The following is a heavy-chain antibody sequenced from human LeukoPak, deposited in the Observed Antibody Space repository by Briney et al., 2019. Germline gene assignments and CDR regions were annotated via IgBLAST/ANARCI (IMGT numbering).Heavy chain of an antibody. CDR1: GDSFSRNTCS. Sequence: SETLSLTCTVSGDSFSRNTCSWGWIRQPPGKGLEWIGSIYYTGRTFYNPSLKSRVTISVDTSKNQFSLKLSSVTAADTAVYYCARRGSMGGSFVGAFDIWGQGTMVTVSS. CDR3: ARRGSMGGSFVGAFDI. D-gene: IGHD1-26*01. CDR2: IYYTGRT. J-gene: IGHJ3*02. V-gene: IGHV4-39*01.